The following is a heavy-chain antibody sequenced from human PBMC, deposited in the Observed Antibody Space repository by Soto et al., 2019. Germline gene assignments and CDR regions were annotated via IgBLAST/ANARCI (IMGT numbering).Heavy chain of an antibody. J-gene: IGHJ4*02. D-gene: IGHD3-22*01. V-gene: IGHV1-2*04. Sequence: ASVKVSCKASGYTFTGYYMHWVRQAPGQGLEWMGWINPNSGGTNYAQKFQGWVTMTRDTSISTAYTELSRLRSDDTAVYYCARDRNSRDGYNRDFDYWGQGTLVTVSS. CDR3: ARDRNSRDGYNRDFDY. CDR2: INPNSGGT. CDR1: GYTFTGYY.